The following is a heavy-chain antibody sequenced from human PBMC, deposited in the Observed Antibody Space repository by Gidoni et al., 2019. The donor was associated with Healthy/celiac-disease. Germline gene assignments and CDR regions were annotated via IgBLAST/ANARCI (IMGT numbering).Heavy chain of an antibody. J-gene: IGHJ3*02. CDR3: AGPSGYFSLDAFDI. CDR1: AGSFSRGDYY. Sequence: QVQLQESGPGLVKPSQTLSLTCTGPAGSFSRGDYYWSWIRQHPGKGLEWIGYIYYSGSTYYNPSLKSRVTISVDTSKNQFSLKLSSVTAADTAVYYCAGPSGYFSLDAFDIWGQGTMVTVSS. CDR2: IYYSGST. V-gene: IGHV4-30-4*01. D-gene: IGHD3-3*01.